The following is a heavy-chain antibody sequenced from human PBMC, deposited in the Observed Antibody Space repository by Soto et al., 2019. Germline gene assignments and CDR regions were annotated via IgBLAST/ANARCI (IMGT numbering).Heavy chain of an antibody. Sequence: GGSLRLSCAASGFTFSTYTMSWVRQAPGKGLEWVSVISGSGGSPSYADSVQGRFTISRDNPKNTLYLQMSSLRVEDTAMYYCAKARCSTTNCYVPDYWGQGTLVTV. V-gene: IGHV3-23*01. CDR2: ISGSGGSP. D-gene: IGHD2-2*01. J-gene: IGHJ4*02. CDR1: GFTFSTYT. CDR3: AKARCSTTNCYVPDY.